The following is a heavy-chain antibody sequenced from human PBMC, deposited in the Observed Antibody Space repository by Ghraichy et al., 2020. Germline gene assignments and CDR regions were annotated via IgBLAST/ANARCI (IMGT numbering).Heavy chain of an antibody. J-gene: IGHJ6*03. Sequence: GGSLRLSCAASGFTFSSYSMNWVRQAPGKGLEWVSSISSSSSYIYYADSVKGRFTISRDNAKNSLYLQMNSLRAEDTAVYYCATLWFRELSSRYMDVWGKGTTVTVSS. D-gene: IGHD3-10*01. V-gene: IGHV3-21*01. CDR3: ATLWFRELSSRYMDV. CDR2: ISSSSSYI. CDR1: GFTFSSYS.